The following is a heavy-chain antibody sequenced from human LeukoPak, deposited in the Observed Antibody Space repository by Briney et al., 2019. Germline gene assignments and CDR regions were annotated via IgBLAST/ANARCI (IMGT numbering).Heavy chain of an antibody. V-gene: IGHV4-4*02. CDR2: IYHSGST. CDR1: GGSISSSNW. Sequence: SETLSLTCAVSGGSISSSNWWSWVRQPPGKGLEWIGEIYHSGSTNYNPSLKSRVTISVDKSKNQFSLKLSSVTAADTAVYYCAKESGALGAPLYDYWGQGILVTGSS. D-gene: IGHD4/OR15-4a*01. J-gene: IGHJ4*02. CDR3: AKESGALGAPLYDY.